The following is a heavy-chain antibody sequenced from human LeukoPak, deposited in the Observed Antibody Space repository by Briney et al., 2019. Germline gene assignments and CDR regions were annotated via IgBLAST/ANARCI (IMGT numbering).Heavy chain of an antibody. CDR3: VRGVDTAMVDYYYYYGMDV. Sequence: GASVKVSCKASGYTFTSYGISWVRQAPGQGLEWMGWISAYNGNTNYAQKLQGRVTMTTDTSTSTAYMELRSLRSDDTAVYYCVRGVDTAMVDYYYYYGMDVWGQGTTVTVSS. J-gene: IGHJ6*02. CDR1: GYTFTSYG. D-gene: IGHD5-18*01. CDR2: ISAYNGNT. V-gene: IGHV1-18*01.